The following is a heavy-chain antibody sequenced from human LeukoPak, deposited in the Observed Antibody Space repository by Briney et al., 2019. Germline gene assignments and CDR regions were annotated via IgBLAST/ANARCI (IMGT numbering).Heavy chain of an antibody. CDR1: GFTFDDYT. J-gene: IGHJ4*02. V-gene: IGHV3-43*01. CDR3: AKSSYGDYDGAVDY. CDR2: ISWDGGST. D-gene: IGHD4-17*01. Sequence: GGSLRLSCAASGFTFDDYTMHWVRQAPGEGLEWVSLISWDGGSTYYADSVKGRFTISRDNSKNSLYLQMNSLRTEDTALYYCAKSSYGDYDGAVDYWGQGTLVTVSS.